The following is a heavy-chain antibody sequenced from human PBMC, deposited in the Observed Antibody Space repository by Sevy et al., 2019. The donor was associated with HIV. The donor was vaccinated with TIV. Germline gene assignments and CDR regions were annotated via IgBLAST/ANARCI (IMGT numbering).Heavy chain of an antibody. D-gene: IGHD1-26*01. Sequence: ASVKVSCKASGYTFTSYGISWVRQAPGQGLEWMGWISAYNRNTNYAQKLQGRVTMTTDTSTSTAYMELRSLRSHDTAVYYCARDSQTTPQPTEWELLRPLYAFDLWGQGTMVTVSS. CDR1: GYTFTSYG. CDR3: ARDSQTTPQPTEWELLRPLYAFDL. V-gene: IGHV1-18*01. J-gene: IGHJ3*01. CDR2: ISAYNRNT.